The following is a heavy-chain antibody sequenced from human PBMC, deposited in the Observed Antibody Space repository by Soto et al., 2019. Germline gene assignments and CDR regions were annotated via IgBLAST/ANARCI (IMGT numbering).Heavy chain of an antibody. CDR1: GGSISSYY. Sequence: SETLSLTCTVSGGSISSYYWSWIRQPPGKGLEWIGYIYYSGSTNYNPSLKSRVTISVDTSKNQFSLKLSSVTAADTAVYYCASFKRITTFGAFPGLDYWGQGTLVTVSS. J-gene: IGHJ4*02. D-gene: IGHD3-3*01. CDR3: ASFKRITTFGAFPGLDY. CDR2: IYYSGST. V-gene: IGHV4-59*01.